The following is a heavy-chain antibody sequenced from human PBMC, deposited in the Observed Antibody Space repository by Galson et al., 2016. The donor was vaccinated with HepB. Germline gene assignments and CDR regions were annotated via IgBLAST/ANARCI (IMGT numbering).Heavy chain of an antibody. V-gene: IGHV3-48*02. D-gene: IGHD5-24*01. CDR1: GFTFNSYN. J-gene: IGHJ6*02. CDR3: ATRYNYGNYYYYGMDV. Sequence: SLRLSCAASGFTFNSYNMNWVRQAPGKGLEWVSYISGSASAIYYADSVKGRFTVSRDNAKNSLYLQMNSLRDEDTAVYYCATRYNYGNYYYYGMDVWGQGTTVTVSS. CDR2: ISGSASAI.